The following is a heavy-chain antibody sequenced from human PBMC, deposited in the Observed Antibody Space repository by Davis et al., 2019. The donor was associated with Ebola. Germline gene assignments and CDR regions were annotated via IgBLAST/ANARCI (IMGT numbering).Heavy chain of an antibody. J-gene: IGHJ4*02. V-gene: IGHV1-69*06. CDR1: GGTFSSYA. Sequence: SVKVSCKASGGTFSSYAISWVRQAPGQGLEWMGGIIPIFGTANYAQKFQGRVTITADKSTSTAYMELRSLRSDDTAVYYCARDYLRFLEWLPDYFDYWGQGTLVTVSS. CDR2: IIPIFGTA. CDR3: ARDYLRFLEWLPDYFDY. D-gene: IGHD3-3*01.